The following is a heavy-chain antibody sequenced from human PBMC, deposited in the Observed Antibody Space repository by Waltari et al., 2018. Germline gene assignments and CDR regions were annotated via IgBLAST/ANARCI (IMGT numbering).Heavy chain of an antibody. CDR3: ARGEGITGTTDYYYGMDV. Sequence: QVQLQQSGPGLVKPSQTLSLTCAISGDSVSSNSAAWNWIRQSPSRGLEWLGRTYYRSKWYNEYAVSVKRRITSNPDTSKNQFSLQLNSVTPEDTAVYYCARGEGITGTTDYYYGMDVWGQGTTVTVSS. V-gene: IGHV6-1*01. CDR1: GDSVSSNSAA. CDR2: TYYRSKWYN. D-gene: IGHD1-7*01. J-gene: IGHJ6*02.